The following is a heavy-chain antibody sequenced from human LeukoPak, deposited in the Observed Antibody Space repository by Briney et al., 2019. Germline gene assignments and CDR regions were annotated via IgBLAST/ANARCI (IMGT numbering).Heavy chain of an antibody. CDR3: ARSRPILRSWFDP. CDR2: INPNSGGT. V-gene: IGHV1-2*02. CDR1: GYTFTGYY. J-gene: IGHJ5*02. Sequence: ASVKVSCKTSGYTFTGYYMHWVRQAPGQGLEWMGWINPNSGGTNYAQKFQGRVTMTRDTSISTAYMELSRLRSDDTAVYYCARSRPILRSWFDPWGQGTLVTVSS.